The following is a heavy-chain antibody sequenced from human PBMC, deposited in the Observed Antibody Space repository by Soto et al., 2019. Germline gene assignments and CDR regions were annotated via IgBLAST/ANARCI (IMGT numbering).Heavy chain of an antibody. Sequence: TSETLSLTCTVSGGSINNGNYFWGWIRQPPGKGLEWIASMYYSGGSYYNPSLKSRVTISADTSKNQFSLKLRSVTAADTAVYYCSKILVGATRQSDHDSGGQGTLVTVSS. CDR1: GGSINNGNYF. J-gene: IGHJ4*02. D-gene: IGHD5-12*01. V-gene: IGHV4-39*01. CDR3: SKILVGATRQSDHDS. CDR2: MYYSGGS.